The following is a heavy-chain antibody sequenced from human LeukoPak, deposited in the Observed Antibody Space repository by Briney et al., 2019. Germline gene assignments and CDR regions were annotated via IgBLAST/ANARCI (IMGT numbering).Heavy chain of an antibody. CDR2: IKQDGSEK. J-gene: IGHJ3*02. Sequence: GGSLRLSCAASGFNFSSYWMSWVRQAPGKGLEGAANIKQDGSEKYHADSVKGRFTIYRDNAKNSLFLQMSSLRAEDTAVYYCARDGDPFDIWGQGTMVTVSS. CDR1: GFNFSSYW. V-gene: IGHV3-7*05. CDR3: ARDGDPFDI.